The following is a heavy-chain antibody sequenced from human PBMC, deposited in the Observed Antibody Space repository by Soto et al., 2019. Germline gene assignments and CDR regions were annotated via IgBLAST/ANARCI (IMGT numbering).Heavy chain of an antibody. J-gene: IGHJ6*02. CDR2: INAGNGNT. Sequence: ASVKVSCKASGYTFTSYAMHWVRQAPGQRLEWMGWINAGNGNTKYSQKFQGRVTITRDTSASTAYMELSSLRSEDTAVYYCASPGGGGPMADYYYGMNVWGQGTTVTVSS. V-gene: IGHV1-3*01. D-gene: IGHD3-10*01. CDR1: GYTFTSYA. CDR3: ASPGGGGPMADYYYGMNV.